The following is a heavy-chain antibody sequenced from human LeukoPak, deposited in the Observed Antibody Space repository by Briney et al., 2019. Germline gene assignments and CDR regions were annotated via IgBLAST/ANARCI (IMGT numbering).Heavy chain of an antibody. CDR1: GYTFTGYY. CDR3: AKEGWFDP. CDR2: INTNTGNP. Sequence: GASVKVSCKASGYTFTGYYMHWVRQAPGQGLEWMGWINTNTGNPTYAQGFTGRFVFSLDTSVSTAYLRISSLKAEDTAVYYCAKEGWFDPWGQGTLVIVSS. J-gene: IGHJ5*02. V-gene: IGHV7-4-1*02.